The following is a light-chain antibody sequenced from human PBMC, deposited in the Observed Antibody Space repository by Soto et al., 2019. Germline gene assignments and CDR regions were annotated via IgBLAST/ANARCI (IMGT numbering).Light chain of an antibody. Sequence: DIQMTQSPSSLSASLGDRVTFTCRASQDISHFLAWYQQKPGKVPQLLIYEASTLQLGVPSRFTGSGSGTDFTLTISSLQPEDVATYYCQKYDSVPFTFGHGTKVDIK. J-gene: IGKJ3*01. V-gene: IGKV1-27*01. CDR1: QDISHF. CDR2: EAS. CDR3: QKYDSVPFT.